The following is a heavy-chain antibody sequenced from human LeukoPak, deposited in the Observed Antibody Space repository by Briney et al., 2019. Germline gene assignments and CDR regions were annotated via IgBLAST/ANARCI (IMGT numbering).Heavy chain of an antibody. CDR3: ARDYGNNWFDP. CDR1: GGSISSGDYY. D-gene: IGHD4-17*01. V-gene: IGHV4-31*03. Sequence: PSETLSLTCTVSGGSISSGDYYRSWIRQHPGKGLEWIGYIYYSGDTYYNPSLRSRVSISVDTSKNQFSLKLSSVTAADTAMFYCARDYGNNWFDPWGQGTLVTVSA. CDR2: IYYSGDT. J-gene: IGHJ5*02.